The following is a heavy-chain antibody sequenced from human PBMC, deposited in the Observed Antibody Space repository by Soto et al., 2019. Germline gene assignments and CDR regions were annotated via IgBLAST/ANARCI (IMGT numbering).Heavy chain of an antibody. D-gene: IGHD2-2*01. CDR3: ARGGYVASFPSYPYYMAV. J-gene: IGHJ6*03. CDR2: MNPNSGNR. CDR1: GYTFTNYD. V-gene: IGHV1-8*01. Sequence: QVQLVQSGAEVRKPGASVKVSCKASGYTFTNYDINWVRQAPGEGLEWMGWMNPNSGNRGVGQKFQGRVTMTSNTSTSTAYMELTRLTSDDTAVYFCARGGYVASFPSYPYYMAVWGEGTTVTVSS.